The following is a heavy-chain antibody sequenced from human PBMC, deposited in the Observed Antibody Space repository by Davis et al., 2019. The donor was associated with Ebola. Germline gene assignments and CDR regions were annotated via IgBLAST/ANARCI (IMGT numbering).Heavy chain of an antibody. CDR3: ATGSKSFHY. Sequence: GGSLRLSCAASGFTFTDYYMSWIRQAPGRGLEYISCISDTTTYTHYADSVKGRFTISRDNAKKSLYLQISSLRAKDTAVYYCATGSKSFHYWGQGTLVTVSS. J-gene: IGHJ4*02. D-gene: IGHD1-14*01. CDR1: GFTFTDYY. CDR2: ISDTTTYT. V-gene: IGHV3-11*06.